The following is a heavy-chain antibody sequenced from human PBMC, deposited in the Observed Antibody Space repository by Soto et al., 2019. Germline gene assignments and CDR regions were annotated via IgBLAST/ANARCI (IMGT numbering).Heavy chain of an antibody. CDR2: ISAYNGNT. J-gene: IGHJ4*02. Sequence: ASVKLTCTTSGYTLSNYGINWVRQAPGQGLEWMGWISAYNGNTNFAQKLQGRVSLTTDTSSTTAYMELRSLTSDDTAVYYCARDLVPGYTGYSDYWGQGTLVTVSS. CDR3: ARDLVPGYTGYSDY. V-gene: IGHV1-18*01. D-gene: IGHD5-12*01. CDR1: GYTLSNYG.